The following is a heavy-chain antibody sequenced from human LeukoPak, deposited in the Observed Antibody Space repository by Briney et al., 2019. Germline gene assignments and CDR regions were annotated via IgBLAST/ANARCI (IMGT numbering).Heavy chain of an antibody. J-gene: IGHJ3*02. Sequence: GASVKVSCKASGYTFTGYYMHWVRQAPGQGLEWMGWISAYNGDTNYAQKLQDRVTMTTDTSTSTAYMDLRSLRSDDTAVYYCARATATTGTTYAFDIWGQGTMVTVSS. CDR1: GYTFTGYY. CDR3: ARATATTGTTYAFDI. D-gene: IGHD1-1*01. V-gene: IGHV1-18*04. CDR2: ISAYNGDT.